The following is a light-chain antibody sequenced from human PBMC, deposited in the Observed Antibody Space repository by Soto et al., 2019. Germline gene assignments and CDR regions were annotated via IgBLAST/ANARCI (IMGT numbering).Light chain of an antibody. CDR2: YDD. CDR1: NSNIGNNA. V-gene: IGLV1-36*01. CDR3: AAWDDSLNGYV. J-gene: IGLJ1*01. Sequence: QSVLTHPPSVSDAHLQKVTIFCSGSNSNIGNNAVNWYQQLPGKAPKLLIYYDDLLPSGVSDRFSGSKSGTSASLAISGLQSEDEADYYCAAWDDSLNGYVFGTGTKVTVL.